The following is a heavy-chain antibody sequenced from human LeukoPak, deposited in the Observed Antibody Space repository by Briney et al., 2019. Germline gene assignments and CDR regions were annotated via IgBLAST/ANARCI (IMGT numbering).Heavy chain of an antibody. CDR1: GFTFSSYS. D-gene: IGHD2-15*01. CDR3: ARDGYCSGGSCYSHYYYGMDV. J-gene: IGHJ6*02. Sequence: GGSLRLSCAASGFTFSSYSMNWVRQAPGKGLEWVSSISSSSTYIYYADSVKGRFTISRDNAKNSLYLQMNSLRAEDTAVYYCARDGYCSGGSCYSHYYYGMDVWGQGTTVTVYS. CDR2: ISSSSTYI. V-gene: IGHV3-21*01.